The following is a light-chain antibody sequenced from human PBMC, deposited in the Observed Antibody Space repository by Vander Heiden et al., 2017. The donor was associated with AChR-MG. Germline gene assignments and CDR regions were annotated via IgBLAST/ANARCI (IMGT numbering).Light chain of an antibody. CDR1: QSVSSN. Sequence: EIVMTQSPATLSVSPGERATLSCRASQSVSSNLAWYQPKPGQAPRLLVYGASTRATAFPARFSGSGSGTEFTLTISSLQSEDFAVYHCQQYNNWPRTFGQGTKVEIK. V-gene: IGKV3-15*01. CDR2: GAS. J-gene: IGKJ1*01. CDR3: QQYNNWPRT.